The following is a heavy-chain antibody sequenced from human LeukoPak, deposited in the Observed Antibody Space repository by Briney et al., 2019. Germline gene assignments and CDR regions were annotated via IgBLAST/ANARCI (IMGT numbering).Heavy chain of an antibody. CDR1: GITFSSSG. CDR2: ISSSGGRT. J-gene: IGHJ3*02. V-gene: IGHV3-23*01. D-gene: IGHD2-2*01. Sequence: GGSLRLSCAASGITFSSSGMSGVRQAPGKGLGWFSAISSSGGRTDNADSVKGRFTISRDNSKTTLYLQMSRLRADDTAVYYCAKEVPAATADAFDIWGQGTMVTVSS. CDR3: AKEVPAATADAFDI.